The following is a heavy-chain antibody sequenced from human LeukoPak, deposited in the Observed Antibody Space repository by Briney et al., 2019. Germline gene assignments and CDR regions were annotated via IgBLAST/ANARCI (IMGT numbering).Heavy chain of an antibody. J-gene: IGHJ6*03. V-gene: IGHV3-48*01. D-gene: IGHD6-13*01. CDR2: ISSSSSTI. CDR3: ARSKIAAEDYYYYMDV. Sequence: PGGSLRLSCAASGFTFSSYSMNWVRQAPGKGLEWVSYISSSSSTIYYADSVKGRFTISRDNAKNSLYLQMNSLRAEDTAVYYCARSKIAAEDYYYYMDVWGKGTTVTVSS. CDR1: GFTFSSYS.